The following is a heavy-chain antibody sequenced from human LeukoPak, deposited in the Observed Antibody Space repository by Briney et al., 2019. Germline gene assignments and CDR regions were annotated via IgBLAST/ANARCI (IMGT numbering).Heavy chain of an antibody. J-gene: IGHJ4*02. Sequence: SETLSLTCTVAGGSISSSSYYWGWLRQPPGKGLEWIGSIYYSGSTYYNPSLKSRVTISVDTSKNQFSLKLSSVTAADTAVYYCASGEGLERRLGGFDYWGQGTLVTVSS. D-gene: IGHD1-1*01. CDR2: IYYSGST. CDR3: ASGEGLERRLGGFDY. V-gene: IGHV4-39*07. CDR1: GGSISSSSYY.